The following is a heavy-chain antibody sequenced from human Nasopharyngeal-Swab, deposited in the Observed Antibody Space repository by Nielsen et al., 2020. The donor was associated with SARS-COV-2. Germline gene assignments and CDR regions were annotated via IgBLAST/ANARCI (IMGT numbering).Heavy chain of an antibody. CDR2: ISGSGGST. Sequence: GESLKISCAASGFTFSSYAMSWVRQAPGKGLEWVSAISGSGGSTYYADSVKGRFTISRDNSKNTLYLQMNSLRAEDTAVYYCARDGAAFSKYYYDSSGPTRPYGMDVWGQGTTVTVSS. D-gene: IGHD3-22*01. CDR1: GFTFSSYA. CDR3: ARDGAAFSKYYYDSSGPTRPYGMDV. J-gene: IGHJ6*02. V-gene: IGHV3-23*01.